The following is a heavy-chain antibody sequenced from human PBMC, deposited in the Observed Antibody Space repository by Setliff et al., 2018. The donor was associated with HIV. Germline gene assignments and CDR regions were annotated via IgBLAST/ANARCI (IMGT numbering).Heavy chain of an antibody. CDR3: AKRTFGSGRLDP. D-gene: IGHD3-16*01. V-gene: IGHV4-4*08. J-gene: IGHJ5*02. Sequence: SETLSLTCTVSGGSISSYYWSWSRQPPGKGLEWIGYIYTSGSTYYNPSLTSRATITVDTSKNQFSLNLNAVTATDTAVYYCAKRTFGSGRLDPWGQGTLVTVSS. CDR1: GGSISSYY. CDR2: IYTSGST.